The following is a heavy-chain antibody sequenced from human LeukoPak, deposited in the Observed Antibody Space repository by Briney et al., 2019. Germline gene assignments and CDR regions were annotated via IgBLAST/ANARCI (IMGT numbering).Heavy chain of an antibody. CDR3: ARLGPGRDVSNSFDL. D-gene: IGHD5-24*01. V-gene: IGHV3-21*06. CDR1: GFSFSMYD. Sequence: GGSLSLSCEASGFSFSMYDMTWVRQAPGKGLEYVSSISSRSTYRFSADAVRGRFTISRDDAKNLLFLHMNSLRGDDTAVYYCARLGPGRDVSNSFDLWGQGTLVTVSS. J-gene: IGHJ4*02. CDR2: ISSRSTYR.